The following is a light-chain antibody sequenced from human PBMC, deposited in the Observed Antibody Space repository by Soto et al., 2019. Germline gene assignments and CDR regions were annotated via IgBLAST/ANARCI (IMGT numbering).Light chain of an antibody. J-gene: IGKJ4*01. V-gene: IGKV1-12*01. CDR1: QAFGPW. Sequence: DIQMTQSPSSVSASVGDRVTITCRASQAFGPWLAWYQQKPGKAPNLLIYGTSTLQDGVPSRFSAGGSGTEFTLTISSLQPEDFGTYYCQQATISQFIFGGGTKVEV. CDR2: GTS. CDR3: QQATISQFI.